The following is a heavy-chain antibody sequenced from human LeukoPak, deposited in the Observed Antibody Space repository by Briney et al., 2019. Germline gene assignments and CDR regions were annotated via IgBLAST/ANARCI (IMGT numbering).Heavy chain of an antibody. D-gene: IGHD6-19*01. J-gene: IGHJ4*02. CDR2: INPNSGDT. CDR1: GYTFTGYY. V-gene: IGHV1-2*02. CDR3: ARDGSSGWYTFDY. Sequence: ASVKVSCKASGYTFTGYYMHWVRQAPGQGLEWMGWINPNSGDTNYAQKFQGRVTMTRDTSISTAYMELSRLRSDDTAVYYCARDGSSGWYTFDYWGQGTLVTVSS.